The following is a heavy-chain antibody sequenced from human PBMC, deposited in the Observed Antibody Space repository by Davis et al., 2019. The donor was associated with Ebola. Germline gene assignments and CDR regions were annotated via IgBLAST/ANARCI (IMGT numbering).Heavy chain of an antibody. CDR3: VSLVVKRDIAFDM. D-gene: IGHD2-15*01. Sequence: PGGTLRLSCAASGCRFNRYWMHWVRQAPGQGLVWIARINGDGSSTSYADSVNGRFTISRDNVKNTLYLHMNSLRVEDTAVYYCVSLVVKRDIAFDMWGQGTMVTVSS. CDR2: INGDGSST. J-gene: IGHJ3*02. V-gene: IGHV3-74*01. CDR1: GCRFNRYW.